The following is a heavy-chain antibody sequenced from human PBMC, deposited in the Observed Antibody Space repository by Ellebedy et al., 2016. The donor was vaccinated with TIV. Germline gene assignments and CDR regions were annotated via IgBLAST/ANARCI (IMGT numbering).Heavy chain of an antibody. Sequence: ASVKVSCKASGYTFSSYGISWVRQAPGQGLEWMGWISGHKPDTNRAQKFQGRVTMTTDTSTSTAYMELSSLRSEDTAVYYCARSGAGAIWVYDAFDIWGQGTMVTVSS. V-gene: IGHV1-18*04. CDR2: ISGHKPDT. J-gene: IGHJ3*02. CDR3: ARSGAGAIWVYDAFDI. CDR1: GYTFSSYG. D-gene: IGHD1-26*01.